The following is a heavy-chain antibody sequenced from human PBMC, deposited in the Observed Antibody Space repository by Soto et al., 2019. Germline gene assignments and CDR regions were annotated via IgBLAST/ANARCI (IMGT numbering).Heavy chain of an antibody. CDR1: GFTFGDYA. CDR2: IRSKAYGGTT. D-gene: IGHD3-10*01. V-gene: IGHV3-49*03. J-gene: IGHJ4*02. Sequence: GGSLRLSCTASGFTFGDYAMSWFRQAPGKGLEWVGFIRSKAYGGTTEYAASVKGRFTISRDDSKSIAYLQMNSLKTEDTAVYYCTRDYYGSGSYSNDPNSELDYWGQGTLVTVSS. CDR3: TRDYYGSGSYSNDPNSELDY.